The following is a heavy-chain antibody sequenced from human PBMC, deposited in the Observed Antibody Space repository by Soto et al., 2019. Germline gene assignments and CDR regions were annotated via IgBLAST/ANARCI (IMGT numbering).Heavy chain of an antibody. CDR3: ARRGRGYCSSTSCEGIFDY. CDR1: GGSISSSSYY. D-gene: IGHD2-2*03. J-gene: IGHJ4*02. CDR2: IYYSGST. Sequence: QLQLQESGPGLVKPSETLSLTCTVSGGSISSSSYYWGWIRQPPGKGLEWIGSIYYSGSTYYNPSLKSRVTISVDTSKNQFSLKLSSVTAADTAVYYCARRGRGYCSSTSCEGIFDYWGQGTLVTVSS. V-gene: IGHV4-39*01.